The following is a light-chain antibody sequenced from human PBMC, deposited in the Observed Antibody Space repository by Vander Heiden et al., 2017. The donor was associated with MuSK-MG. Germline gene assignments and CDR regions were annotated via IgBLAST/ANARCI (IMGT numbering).Light chain of an antibody. CDR3: QQSDSTPIFT. Sequence: DIQMTQSPSSLSASLGDRVTITCRASQSISSYLNWYQQKPGKAPELLIYGASSLQSGVPSRFSGSGYGKDFTLTIDSRQREDFATYFCQQSDSTPIFTFGHGTKVDIK. J-gene: IGKJ3*01. CDR1: QSISSY. V-gene: IGKV1-39*01. CDR2: GAS.